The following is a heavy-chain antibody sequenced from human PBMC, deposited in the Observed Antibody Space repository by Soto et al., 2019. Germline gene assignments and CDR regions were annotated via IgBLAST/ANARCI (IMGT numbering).Heavy chain of an antibody. CDR1: GFTFSNFA. CDR2: VTSSSDRT. CDR3: AEGGFYDGFDY. D-gene: IGHD5-12*01. Sequence: PGGSRRLSCAASGFTFSNFAMSWVRQAPGKGLEWVSSVTSSSDRTYYAASVKGRFTISRDNSKNTVFLQMNSLRAEDTAVYYCAEGGFYDGFDYWGQGTLVTVSS. V-gene: IGHV3-23*01. J-gene: IGHJ4*02.